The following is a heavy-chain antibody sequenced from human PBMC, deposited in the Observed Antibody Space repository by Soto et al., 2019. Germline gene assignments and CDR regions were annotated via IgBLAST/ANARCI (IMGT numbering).Heavy chain of an antibody. Sequence: SETLSLTCAVYGGSFSCYYWSWIRQPPGKGLEWIGEINHSGSTNYNPSLKSRVTISVDTSKNQFSLKLSSVTAADTAVYYCARGESRYDYVWGSYRSKYYYYGMDVWGQGTPVTVSS. CDR1: GGSFSCYY. J-gene: IGHJ6*02. D-gene: IGHD3-16*02. V-gene: IGHV4-34*01. CDR2: INHSGST. CDR3: ARGESRYDYVWGSYRSKYYYYGMDV.